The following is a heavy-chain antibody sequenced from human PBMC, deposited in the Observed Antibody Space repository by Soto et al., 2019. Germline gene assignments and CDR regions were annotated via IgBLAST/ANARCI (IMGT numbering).Heavy chain of an antibody. CDR1: GGSISSYY. CDR2: VYYSGST. Sequence: PSATLSLTCPVSGGSISSYYWSWIRQAPGKGLEWIGSVYYSGSTHYEPSLRGRIAISVDTLKNQFSLRLPSVTAADTAMYFCARNTSTYFDSWGQGIPVTVSS. V-gene: IGHV4-59*08. CDR3: ARNTSTYFDS. J-gene: IGHJ4*02.